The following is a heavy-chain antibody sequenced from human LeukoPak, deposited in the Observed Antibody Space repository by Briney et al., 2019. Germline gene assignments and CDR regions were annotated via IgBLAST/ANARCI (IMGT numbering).Heavy chain of an antibody. CDR3: AKDLIGSRGDSWFRDAFDV. Sequence: GGPLRRSCAASGFTYSSYAMTWVRPAPGKGPEWVSAISSGGVGTYYADSVKGRFTVSRDNSKNTLFLQMNSLRAEDTAIYFCAKDLIGSRGDSWFRDAFDVWGQGTFVTVSS. CDR2: ISSGGVGT. D-gene: IGHD2-21*01. J-gene: IGHJ3*01. CDR1: GFTYSSYA. V-gene: IGHV3-23*01.